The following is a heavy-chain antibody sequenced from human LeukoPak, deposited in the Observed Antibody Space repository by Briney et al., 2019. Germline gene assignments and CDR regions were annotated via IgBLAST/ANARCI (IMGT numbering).Heavy chain of an antibody. CDR2: ISYDGSNK. J-gene: IGHJ4*02. CDR1: GFTFSSYA. V-gene: IGHV3-30-3*01. CDR3: AREGYDYVWGIFDY. D-gene: IGHD3-16*01. Sequence: PGGSLRLSCAASGFTFSSYAMSWVRQAPGKGLEWVAVISYDGSNKYYADSVKGRFTISRDNSKNTLYLQMNSLRAEDTAVYYCAREGYDYVWGIFDYWGQGTLVTVSS.